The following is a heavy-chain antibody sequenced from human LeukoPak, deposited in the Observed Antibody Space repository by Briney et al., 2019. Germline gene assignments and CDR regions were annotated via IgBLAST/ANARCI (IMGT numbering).Heavy chain of an antibody. J-gene: IGHJ6*03. CDR2: INHSGGT. Sequence: PSETLSLTCAVYGGSFSGYYWSWIRQPPGKGLEWIGEINHSGGTKYNPSLKSRVTISVDTSKNQFSLKLSSVTAADTAMYYCARVKDPGGYYYYYYMDVWGQGTTVTVSS. CDR1: GGSFSGYY. D-gene: IGHD3-16*01. V-gene: IGHV4-34*01. CDR3: ARVKDPGGYYYYYYMDV.